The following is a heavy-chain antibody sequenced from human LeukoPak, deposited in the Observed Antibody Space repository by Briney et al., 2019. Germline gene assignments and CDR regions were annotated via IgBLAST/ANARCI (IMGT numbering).Heavy chain of an antibody. CDR1: GFTFDDYA. Sequence: GGSLRLSCAASGFTFDDYAMHWVRQAPGKGLEWVSGISWNSGSIGYADSVKGRFTISRDNSKNTLYLQMNSLRAEDTAVYYCAKAVRLWFGELSTGYYFDYWGQGTLVTVSS. D-gene: IGHD3-10*01. J-gene: IGHJ4*02. V-gene: IGHV3-9*01. CDR3: AKAVRLWFGELSTGYYFDY. CDR2: ISWNSGSI.